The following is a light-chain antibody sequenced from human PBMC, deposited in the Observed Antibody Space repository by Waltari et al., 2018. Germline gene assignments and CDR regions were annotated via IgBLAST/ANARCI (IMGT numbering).Light chain of an antibody. CDR3: CSFAGSSTYYV. J-gene: IGLJ1*01. CDR2: EVT. V-gene: IGLV2-23*02. CDR1: SSDVGTYNL. Sequence: QSALTQPASVSGSPGQSITISCTGTSSDVGTYNLVSWYPQHPGKAPKLMIFEVTNRPSGVSNRFSGSKSGHTAALTICGLQAEDEAEYYCCSFAGSSTYYVFGTGTKVTVL.